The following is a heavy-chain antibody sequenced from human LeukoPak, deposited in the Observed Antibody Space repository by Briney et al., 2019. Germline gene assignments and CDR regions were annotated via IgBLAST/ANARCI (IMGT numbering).Heavy chain of an antibody. CDR3: ASPKGLEPSTNLSR. J-gene: IGHJ4*02. D-gene: IGHD1-1*01. V-gene: IGHV4-39*01. CDR1: GGSISSSSYY. CDR2: IYYSRST. Sequence: SETLSLTCTVSGGSISSSSYYWGWIRQPPGKGLEWIGSIYYSRSTYYNPSLKSRVTISVDTSKNQFSLKLSSVTAADTAVYYCASPKGLEPSTNLSRWGQGTLVTVSS.